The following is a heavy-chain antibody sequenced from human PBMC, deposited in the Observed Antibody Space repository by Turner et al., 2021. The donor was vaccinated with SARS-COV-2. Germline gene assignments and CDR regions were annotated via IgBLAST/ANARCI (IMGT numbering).Heavy chain of an antibody. V-gene: IGHV4-39*01. J-gene: IGHJ5*02. CDR1: SSFIGRIRNY. CDR3: ARHDSRITNIIVVPRNWFDP. D-gene: IGHD3-22*01. CDR2: INYSVRT. Sequence: QLQLQESGPGLVNASETLSLPCTVSSSFIGRIRNYWGWIRQPPGKGLEWIGSINYSVRTYYKSSLKSRVTISVDTSKNQIALKLSTVTAADTAKYYCARHDSRITNIIVVPRNWFDPWGQGTLVTVSS.